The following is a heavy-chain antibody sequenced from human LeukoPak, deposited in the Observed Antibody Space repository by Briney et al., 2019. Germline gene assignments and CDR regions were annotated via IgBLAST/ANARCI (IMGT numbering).Heavy chain of an antibody. V-gene: IGHV4-31*03. D-gene: IGHD3-22*01. CDR1: GGSISSGGYY. CDR3: ARVGYYYDSSGYYIFDY. Sequence: SETLSLTCTVSGGSISSGGYYWSWIRQHPGKGLEWIGYIYYSGSTYYNPSLKSRVTISVDTSKNQFSLKLSSVTAADTAVYYCARVGYYYDSSGYYIFDYWAREPWSPSPQ. J-gene: IGHJ4*02. CDR2: IYYSGST.